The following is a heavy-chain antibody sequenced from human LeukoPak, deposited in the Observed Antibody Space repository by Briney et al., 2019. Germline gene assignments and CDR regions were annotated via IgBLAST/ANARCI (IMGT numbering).Heavy chain of an antibody. D-gene: IGHD3-10*01. J-gene: IGHJ4*02. Sequence: PSETLSLTCAVYGGSFSGYYWSWIRQPPGKGLEWIGEINHSGSTNYNPSLKSRVTISVDTSKNQFSLKLNSVTAADTAVYYCARSRGVGTSLHFLDYWGQGTLVTVSS. CDR2: INHSGST. CDR3: ARSRGVGTSLHFLDY. CDR1: GGSFSGYY. V-gene: IGHV4-34*01.